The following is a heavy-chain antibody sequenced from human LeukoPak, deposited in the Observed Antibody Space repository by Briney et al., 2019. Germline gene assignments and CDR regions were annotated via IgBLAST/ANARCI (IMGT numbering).Heavy chain of an antibody. J-gene: IGHJ1*01. CDR1: GYTFTSYY. D-gene: IGHD3-10*01. Sequence: GASVKLSCKASGYTFTSYYMHWVRQAPGQGLEWMGIINPSRGSTSYAQKFQGRVTMTRDTSTSTVYMELSSLRSEDTAVYYCAREASRAQIDPQYYYGSEFQHWGQGTLVPVSS. CDR3: AREASRAQIDPQYYYGSEFQH. V-gene: IGHV1-46*01. CDR2: INPSRGST.